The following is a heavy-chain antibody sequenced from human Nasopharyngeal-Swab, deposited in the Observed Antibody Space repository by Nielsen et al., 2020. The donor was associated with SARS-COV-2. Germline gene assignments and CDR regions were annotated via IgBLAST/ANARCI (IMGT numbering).Heavy chain of an antibody. V-gene: IGHV3-7*01. Sequence: WIRQPPGKGLEWVANIKEAGSEKNYVDSVKGRFTISRDNAKNSLYLQMNSLRADDTAVYYCARDTYCSGGSCYGYGMAVWGQGTTVTVSS. D-gene: IGHD2-15*01. CDR3: ARDTYCSGGSCYGYGMAV. CDR2: IKEAGSEK. J-gene: IGHJ6*02.